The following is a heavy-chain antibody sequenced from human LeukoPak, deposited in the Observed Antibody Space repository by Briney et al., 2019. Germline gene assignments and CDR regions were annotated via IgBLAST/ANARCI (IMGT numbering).Heavy chain of an antibody. V-gene: IGHV1-3*01. CDR2: INAGNGNT. CDR3: ARVTVTIKKDVAFDI. CDR1: GYTFTSYA. Sequence: GASVKVSCKASGYTFTSYAMHWVRQAPGQRLEWMGWINAGNGNTKYSQKFQGRVTITRDTSASTAYMELSSLRSEDTAVYYCARVTVTIKKDVAFDIWGQGTMVTVSS. J-gene: IGHJ3*02. D-gene: IGHD4-17*01.